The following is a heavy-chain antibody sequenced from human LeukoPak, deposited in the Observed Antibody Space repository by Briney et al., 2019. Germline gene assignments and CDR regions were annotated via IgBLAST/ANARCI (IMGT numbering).Heavy chain of an antibody. D-gene: IGHD5-12*01. CDR2: IYSNGNT. Sequence: SQTLSLTCTVSGASINSGSFYWSWIRQPPGKGLEWVGRIYSNGNTNYNPSLKSRVTISLDTSKIRCSLMLTSVTAADTAVYYCARDSVSWLGFEPWGQGTLVTVSS. J-gene: IGHJ5*02. CDR1: GASINSGSFY. CDR3: ARDSVSWLGFEP. V-gene: IGHV4-61*02.